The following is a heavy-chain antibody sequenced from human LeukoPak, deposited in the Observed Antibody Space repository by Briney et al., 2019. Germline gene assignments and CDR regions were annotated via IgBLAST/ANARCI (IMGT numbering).Heavy chain of an antibody. J-gene: IGHJ4*02. V-gene: IGHV3-74*01. CDR3: ARVGVTMIVVVPYFDY. CDR1: GFTFSNYW. Sequence: GGSLRLSCAASGFTFSNYWMHWVRQAPGKGLVWVSRINTDGSSTTYADSVKGRFTISRDNAKNTLYLQMNSLRAEDTAVYYCARVGVTMIVVVPYFDYWGQGTLVTVSS. D-gene: IGHD3-22*01. CDR2: INTDGSST.